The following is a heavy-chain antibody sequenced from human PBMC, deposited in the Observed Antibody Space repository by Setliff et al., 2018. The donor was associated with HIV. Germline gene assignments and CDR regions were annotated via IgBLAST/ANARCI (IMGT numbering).Heavy chain of an antibody. D-gene: IGHD3-22*01. Sequence: SETLSLTCAVYGGSFSGSYWNWIRQPPGKGLEWIGSIYYSGSTYYNPSLESRVTISVDTSKNQFSLKLSSVTAADTAVYYCARDIGRDYDTTEDWFDPWGQGTLVTVSS. CDR3: ARDIGRDYDTTEDWFDP. V-gene: IGHV4-34*01. CDR1: GGSFSGSY. J-gene: IGHJ5*02. CDR2: IYYSGST.